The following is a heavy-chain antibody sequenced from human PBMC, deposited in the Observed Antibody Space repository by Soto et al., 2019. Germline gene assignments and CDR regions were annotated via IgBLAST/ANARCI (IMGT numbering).Heavy chain of an antibody. CDR1: GYSFTSYW. J-gene: IGHJ6*02. CDR2: IDPSDSYI. Sequence: PGESLKISCKGSGYSFTSYWIGWVRQMPGKGLEWMGKIDPSDSYIDYSPSFQGHVTMSVDKSTTTAYLQWGSLKASDSAFYYCARLDQLQPSNAMDVWGQGTTVTVSS. D-gene: IGHD1-1*01. CDR3: ARLDQLQPSNAMDV. V-gene: IGHV5-10-1*01.